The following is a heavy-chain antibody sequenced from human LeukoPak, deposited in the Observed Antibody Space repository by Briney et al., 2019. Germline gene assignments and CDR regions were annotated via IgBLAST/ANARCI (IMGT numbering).Heavy chain of an antibody. CDR1: GFTFSSYG. Sequence: TGRSLRLSCAASGFTFSSYGMHWVRQAPGKGLEWVAVISYDGSNKYYADSVKGRFTISRDNSKNTLYLPMNSLRAEDTCVYYCAKGSDYPDNWGQGTLVTVSS. J-gene: IGHJ4*02. V-gene: IGHV3-30*18. CDR2: ISYDGSNK. CDR3: AKGSDYPDN.